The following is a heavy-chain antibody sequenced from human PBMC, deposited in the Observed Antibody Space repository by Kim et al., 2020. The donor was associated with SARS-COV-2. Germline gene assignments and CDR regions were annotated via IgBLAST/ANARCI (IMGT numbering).Heavy chain of an antibody. CDR1: GFTFSSYA. D-gene: IGHD2-15*01. Sequence: GGSLRLSCAASGFTFSSYAMSWVRQAPGKGLEWVSAISGSGGSTYYADSVKGRFTISRDNSKNTLYLQMNSLRAEDTAVYYCAKDLLGSVVVAAPISHGMDVWGQGTTVTVSS. V-gene: IGHV3-23*01. CDR3: AKDLLGSVVVAAPISHGMDV. CDR2: ISGSGGST. J-gene: IGHJ6*02.